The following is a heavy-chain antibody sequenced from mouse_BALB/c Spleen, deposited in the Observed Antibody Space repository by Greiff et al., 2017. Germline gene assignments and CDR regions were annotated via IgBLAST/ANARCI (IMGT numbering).Heavy chain of an antibody. CDR3: TRDDYDWFAY. V-gene: IGHV5-6-4*01. CDR1: GFTFSSYT. Sequence: EVQLVEPGGGLVKPGGSLKLSCAASGFTFSSYTMSWVRQTPEKRLEWVATISRGGSYTYYPDSVKGRFTISRDNAKNTLYLQMSSLKSEDTAMYYCTRDDYDWFAYWGQGTLVTVSA. D-gene: IGHD2-4*01. J-gene: IGHJ3*01. CDR2: ISRGGSYT.